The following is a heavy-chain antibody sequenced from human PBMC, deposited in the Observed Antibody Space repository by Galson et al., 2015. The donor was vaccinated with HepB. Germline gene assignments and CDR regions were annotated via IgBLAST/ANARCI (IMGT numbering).Heavy chain of an antibody. CDR3: ARAPYYYGSGSYYSLYYYYGMDV. V-gene: IGHV1-69*13. J-gene: IGHJ6*02. Sequence: SVKVSCKASGGTFSSYAISWVRQAPGQGLEWMGGIIPIFGTANYAQKFQGRVTITADESTSTAYMELSSLRSEDTAVYYCARAPYYYGSGSYYSLYYYYGMDVWGQGTTVTVSS. D-gene: IGHD3-10*01. CDR2: IIPIFGTA. CDR1: GGTFSSYA.